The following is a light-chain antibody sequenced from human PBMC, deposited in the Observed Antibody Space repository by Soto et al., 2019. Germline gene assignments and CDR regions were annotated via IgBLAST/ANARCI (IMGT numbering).Light chain of an antibody. V-gene: IGKV3-20*01. CDR2: GAS. CDR1: HTVSNRY. CDR3: QQYGNSPWT. J-gene: IGKJ1*01. Sequence: EIVLTQYPGTLSLSPGEGATLSCRASHTVSNRYLAWYQQKAGQAPRLLIYGASSRATGIPNRFSGSGSGTDFTLTIISLEPEEFAVDYCQQYGNSPWTFGQGTKVEIK.